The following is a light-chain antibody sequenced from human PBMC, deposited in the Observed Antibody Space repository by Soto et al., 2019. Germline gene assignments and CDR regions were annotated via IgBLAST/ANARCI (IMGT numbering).Light chain of an antibody. CDR3: SSFEASNNLL. V-gene: IGLV2-8*01. CDR2: EVS. Sequence: QSALTQPPSASGSPGQSVTISCTGTSSDVGGYNYVSWYQQHPGKAPKLMIYEVSKRPSGVPDRFSGSKSGNTASLTVSGLQVEDEAVYYCSSFEASNNLLFGGGTKLTVL. CDR1: SSDVGGYNY. J-gene: IGLJ2*01.